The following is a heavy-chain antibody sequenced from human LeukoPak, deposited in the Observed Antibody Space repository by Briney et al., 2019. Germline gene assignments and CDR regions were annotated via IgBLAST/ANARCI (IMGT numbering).Heavy chain of an antibody. CDR2: IKQDGSEI. J-gene: IGHJ4*02. Sequence: GGSLRLSCAASGFTFSSSAMSWVRQAPGKGLEWVANIKQDGSEIYYVDSVKGRFTISRDNTKNSLYLQMNSLRAEDAALYYCAAGDAMDYWGQGTLVSVSS. CDR1: GFTFSSSA. CDR3: AAGDAMDY. V-gene: IGHV3-7*01.